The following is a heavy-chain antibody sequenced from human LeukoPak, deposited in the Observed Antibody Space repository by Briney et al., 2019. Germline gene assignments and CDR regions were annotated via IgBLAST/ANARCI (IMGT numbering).Heavy chain of an antibody. D-gene: IGHD2-21*02. CDR3: ARELVTWEVVTATLVGNWFDP. J-gene: IGHJ5*02. CDR2: IYHSGST. CDR1: GGSISSGGYY. Sequence: SETLSLTCTVSGGSISSGGYYWSWIRQPPGKGLEWIGYIYHSGSTYYNPSLKSRVTISVDKSKNQFSLKLSSVTAADTAVYYCARELVTWEVVTATLVGNWFDPWGQGTLVTVSS. V-gene: IGHV4-30-2*01.